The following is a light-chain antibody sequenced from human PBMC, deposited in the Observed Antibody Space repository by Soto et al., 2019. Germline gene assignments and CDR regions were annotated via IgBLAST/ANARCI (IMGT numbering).Light chain of an antibody. CDR2: DAV. J-gene: IGKJ4*02. V-gene: IGKV3-11*01. Sequence: ESVLTQSPATLSLSPGERATLSCRASQTVHNYLAWYQQKPGQVPRLLIYDAVRRATAIPDRFGGSVSGADIPLSINSLAPEDFAVYYCQQRSGRLTFEGGNRV. CDR1: QTVHNY. CDR3: QQRSGRLT.